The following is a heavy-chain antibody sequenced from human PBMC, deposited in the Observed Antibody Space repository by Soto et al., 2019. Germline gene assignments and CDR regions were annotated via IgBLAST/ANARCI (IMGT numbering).Heavy chain of an antibody. Sequence: GQSLKISCAGSGYSFTSYWIGWVRQMPGKGLEWMGIIYPGDSDTRYSPSSPGEVTISADKSISTAYLQWSSLKASDTAMYYCARLVSYYYGSGSYPGWFDPWGQETLVTSPQ. CDR2: IYPGDSDT. CDR1: GYSFTSYW. CDR3: ARLVSYYYGSGSYPGWFDP. V-gene: IGHV5-51*01. J-gene: IGHJ5*02. D-gene: IGHD3-10*01.